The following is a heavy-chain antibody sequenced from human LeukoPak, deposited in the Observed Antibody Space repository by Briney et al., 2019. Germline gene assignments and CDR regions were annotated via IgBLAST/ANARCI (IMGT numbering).Heavy chain of an antibody. CDR2: ISSSGRTF. J-gene: IGHJ4*02. V-gene: IGHV3-48*03. CDR3: ARDSRGSSWFFDY. CDR1: GFTFSSYE. Sequence: HPGGSLRLSCAASGFTFSSYEMNWVRQAPGKGLEWVSYISSSGRTFYYADSVKGRFTISRDNGKNSLYLQMNSLRVEDTAVYYCARDSRGSSWFFDYWGQGALVTVSS. D-gene: IGHD6-13*01.